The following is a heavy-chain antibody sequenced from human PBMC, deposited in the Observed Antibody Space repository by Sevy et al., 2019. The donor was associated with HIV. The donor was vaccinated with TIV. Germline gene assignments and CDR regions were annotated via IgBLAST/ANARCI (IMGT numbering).Heavy chain of an antibody. Sequence: GGSLRLSCAASGFNISIDFMSWVRQATGKGLECLSVIYKNSQAYYMDSVMGRFTISRDNSRNRLYLHMTSLRVEDTAKYYCVRSLGGPLNQWGQGTLVTVSS. V-gene: IGHV3-53*01. D-gene: IGHD3-16*01. CDR2: IYKNSQA. CDR1: GFNISIDF. J-gene: IGHJ4*02. CDR3: VRSLGGPLNQ.